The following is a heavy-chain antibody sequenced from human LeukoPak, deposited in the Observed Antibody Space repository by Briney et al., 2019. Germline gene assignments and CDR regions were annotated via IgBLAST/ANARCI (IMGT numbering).Heavy chain of an antibody. D-gene: IGHD4-17*01. V-gene: IGHV4-38-2*01. CDR3: ATLLSDYGAHYFDS. Sequence: SETLSLTCAVSDSSISSGYFWGWIRQPPGKGLEWIGTLYHSGSIYYNPSLKSRVAISLDTSKTQFSLKLSSVTAADTALYYCATLLSDYGAHYFDSWGQGVLVTVSS. J-gene: IGHJ4*02. CDR1: DSSISSGYF. CDR2: LYHSGSI.